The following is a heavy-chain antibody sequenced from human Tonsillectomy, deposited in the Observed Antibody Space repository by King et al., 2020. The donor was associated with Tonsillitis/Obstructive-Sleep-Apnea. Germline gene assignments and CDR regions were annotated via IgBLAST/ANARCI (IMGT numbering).Heavy chain of an antibody. CDR1: GYTFTDYY. CDR2: INPNSGGT. J-gene: IGHJ6*02. CDR3: ARGDYYPMDV. V-gene: IGHV1-2*02. Sequence: QLVQSGAEVKKPGASVKVSCKASGYTFTDYYLHWVRQAPGQGLEWMGWINPNSGGTKYAQKFQGRVSMTRDTSISTAYMELNRLRSDDTALYYCARGDYYPMDVWGQGTTVTVSS.